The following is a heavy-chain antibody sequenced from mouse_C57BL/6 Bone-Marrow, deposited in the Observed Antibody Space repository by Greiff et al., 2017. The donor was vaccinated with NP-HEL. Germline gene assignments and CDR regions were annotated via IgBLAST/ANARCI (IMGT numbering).Heavy chain of an antibody. V-gene: IGHV1-47*01. CDR3: ARYDYDVAWFAY. CDR2: IHPYNDDT. CDR1: GYTFTTYP. J-gene: IGHJ3*01. D-gene: IGHD2-4*01. Sequence: QVQLQQSGAELVKPGASVKLSCKASGYTFTTYPIEWMKQNHGKSLEWIGNIHPYNDDTKYNEKFKGKATLTVEKSSSTVYLGLSRLTSDDSAVYYCARYDYDVAWFAYWGQGTLVTVSA.